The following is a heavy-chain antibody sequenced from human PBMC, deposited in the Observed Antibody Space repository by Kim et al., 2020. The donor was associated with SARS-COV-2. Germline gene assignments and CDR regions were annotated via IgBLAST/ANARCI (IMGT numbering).Heavy chain of an antibody. Sequence: SETLSLTCTVSGGSISNSRYFWGWIRQSPVKGLEWVGSIYHSGSTHYNPSLKTRVTISVDTSKNQFSLRLSSVTAADTAVYYCARRGVVQLLDFDYWGQGTLVTVSS. V-gene: IGHV4-39*01. D-gene: IGHD2-2*01. CDR2: IYHSGST. CDR1: GGSISNSRYF. J-gene: IGHJ4*02. CDR3: ARRGVVQLLDFDY.